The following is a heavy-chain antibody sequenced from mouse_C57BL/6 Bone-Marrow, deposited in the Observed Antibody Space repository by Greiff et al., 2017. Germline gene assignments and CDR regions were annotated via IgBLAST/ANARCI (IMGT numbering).Heavy chain of an antibody. J-gene: IGHJ3*01. D-gene: IGHD2-1*01. CDR1: GYTFTSYW. Sequence: VQLQQPGAELVKPGASVKLSCKASGYTFTSYWMHRVKQRPGQGLEWIGMIHPNSGSTNYNEKFKSKATLTVDKSSSTAYMQLSSLTSEDSAVYYCARRGSTMVSPFAYWGQGTLVTVSA. CDR2: IHPNSGST. V-gene: IGHV1-64*01. CDR3: ARRGSTMVSPFAY.